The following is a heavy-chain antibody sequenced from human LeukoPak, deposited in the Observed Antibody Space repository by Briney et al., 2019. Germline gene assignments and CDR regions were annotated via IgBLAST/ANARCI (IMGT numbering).Heavy chain of an antibody. CDR1: GFIFSPYW. CDR3: ARVRTEWYIDL. J-gene: IGHJ2*01. Sequence: GGSLRLSCAASGFIFSPYWVTWVRQAPGMGLEWVANMKEDGGENLYVESVRGRFTISRDNAKNSLYLQMNSLRVEDTGVYYCARVRTEWYIDLWGRGTLVTVST. V-gene: IGHV3-7*01. CDR2: MKEDGGEN. D-gene: IGHD2-8*02.